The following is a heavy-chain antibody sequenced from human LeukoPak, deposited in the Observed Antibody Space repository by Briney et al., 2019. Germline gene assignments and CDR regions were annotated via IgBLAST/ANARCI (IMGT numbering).Heavy chain of an antibody. CDR1: GASISSYY. CDR3: ARGPYSSSWYRFDY. J-gene: IGHJ4*02. CDR2: INHSGST. D-gene: IGHD6-13*01. Sequence: SETLSLTCTVSGASISSYYWSWIRQPPGKGLEWIGEINHSGSTNYNPSLKSRVTISVDTSKNQFSLKLSSVTAADTAVYYCARGPYSSSWYRFDYWGQGTLVTVSS. V-gene: IGHV4-34*01.